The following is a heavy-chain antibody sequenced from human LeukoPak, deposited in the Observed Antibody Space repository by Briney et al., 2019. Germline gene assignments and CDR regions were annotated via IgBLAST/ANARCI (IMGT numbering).Heavy chain of an antibody. CDR2: IYTTGST. CDR1: GGSSSSYY. J-gene: IGHJ5*02. CDR3: ARDCSGGSCYSPSWWFDP. V-gene: IGHV4-4*07. D-gene: IGHD2-15*01. Sequence: PSETLSLTCTVSGGSSSSYYWSWIRQPAGKGLEWIGRIYTTGSTNYNPSLKSRVTMSVDTSKNQFSLKLSSVTAADTAVYYCARDCSGGSCYSPSWWFDPWGQGTLVTVSS.